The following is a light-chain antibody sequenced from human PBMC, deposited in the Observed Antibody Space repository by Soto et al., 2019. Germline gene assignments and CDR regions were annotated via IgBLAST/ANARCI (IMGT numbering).Light chain of an antibody. CDR1: QSVSSS. V-gene: IGKV3-15*01. J-gene: IGKJ4*01. Sequence: EIVMTKSTATLSLSPWERATLSCRASQSVSSSSLAWYQQKPGQAPRLLIYDASTRATGIPARFSGSGSGTEFTLTISSLQSEDFAVYYCQQYNNWPLTFGGRTKVAI. CDR3: QQYNNWPLT. CDR2: DAS.